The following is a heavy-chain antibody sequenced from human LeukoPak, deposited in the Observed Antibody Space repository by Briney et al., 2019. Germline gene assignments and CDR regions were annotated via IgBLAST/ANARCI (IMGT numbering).Heavy chain of an antibody. J-gene: IGHJ4*02. D-gene: IGHD3-10*02. Sequence: PGGSLRLSCAASGFTFSSYAMHWVRQAPGKGLEWVAVISYDGSNKYYADSVKGRFTISRDNSKNTLYLQMNSLRAEDTAVYYCAKDCSGDYFDYWGQGTLVTVSS. CDR3: AKDCSGDYFDY. CDR2: ISYDGSNK. V-gene: IGHV3-30-3*01. CDR1: GFTFSSYA.